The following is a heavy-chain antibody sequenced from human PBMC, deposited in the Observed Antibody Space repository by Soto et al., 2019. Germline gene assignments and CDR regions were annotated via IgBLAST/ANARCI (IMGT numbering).Heavy chain of an antibody. CDR3: AREGVAPYYYYGMDV. V-gene: IGHV1-18*01. CDR2: ISTYNGDT. Sequence: QVQLVQSGAEVKKPGASVKVSCKASGYTFTRSGISWVRQAPGQGLEWMGWISTYNGDTNYAQTVQGRVTMTTDQSTRTVHMEVRSLRSDDTAVYYCAREGVAPYYYYGMDVWGQGTPVTVSS. CDR1: GYTFTRSG. J-gene: IGHJ6*02. D-gene: IGHD5-12*01.